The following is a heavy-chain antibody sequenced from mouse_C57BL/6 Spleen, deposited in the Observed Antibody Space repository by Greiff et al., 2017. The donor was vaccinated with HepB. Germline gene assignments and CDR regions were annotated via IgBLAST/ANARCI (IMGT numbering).Heavy chain of an antibody. CDR2: IYPRSGNT. CDR3: ARSASYDYDKNAMDY. J-gene: IGHJ4*01. Sequence: VQLQQSGAELARPGASVKLSCKASGYTFTSYGISWVKQRTGQGLEWIGEIYPRSGNTYYNEKFKGKATLTADKSSSTAYMELRSLTSEDSAVYFCARSASYDYDKNAMDYWGQGTSVTVSS. CDR1: GYTFTSYG. V-gene: IGHV1-81*01. D-gene: IGHD2-4*01.